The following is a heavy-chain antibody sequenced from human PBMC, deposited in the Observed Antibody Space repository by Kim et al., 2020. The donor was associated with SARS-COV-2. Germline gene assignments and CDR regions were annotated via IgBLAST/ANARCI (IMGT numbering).Heavy chain of an antibody. CDR2: GNT. V-gene: IGHV1-3*01. J-gene: IGHJ4*02. CDR3: VTAMGTHSDY. D-gene: IGHD5-18*01. Sequence: GNTKYSQKFQGRVTITRDTAASTAYMELSSLRSEDTAVYYCVTAMGTHSDYWGQGTLVTVSS.